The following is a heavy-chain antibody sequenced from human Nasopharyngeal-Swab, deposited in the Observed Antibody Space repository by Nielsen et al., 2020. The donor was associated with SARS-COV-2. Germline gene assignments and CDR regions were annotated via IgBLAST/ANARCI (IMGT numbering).Heavy chain of an antibody. Sequence: GGSLRLSCAASGFTFSDSAIHWVSQASGKGLGWVGRVRSKGNNYATAYSASVKGRFIIFRDDPTNTAYLQMNSLKTEDTAMYYCTRCGGGCYSGRDYWGQVTLVTVSS. CDR3: TRCGGGCYSGRDY. D-gene: IGHD2-15*01. CDR1: GFTFSDSA. V-gene: IGHV3-73*01. CDR2: VRSKGNNYAT. J-gene: IGHJ4*02.